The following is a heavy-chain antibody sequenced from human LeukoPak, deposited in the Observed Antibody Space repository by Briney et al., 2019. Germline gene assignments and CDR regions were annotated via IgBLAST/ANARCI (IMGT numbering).Heavy chain of an antibody. J-gene: IGHJ4*02. CDR3: ARVTGYRIEDYFDY. CDR1: GDSISTSSYY. CDR2: IYYSGST. D-gene: IGHD6-13*01. Sequence: SETLSLTCSVSGDSISTSSYYWGWIRQPPGKGLEWIGTIYYSGSTYYNPSLTSRVTISVDTSKNQFSLKLSSVTAADTAVYYCARVTGYRIEDYFDYWGQGTLVTVSS. V-gene: IGHV4-39*07.